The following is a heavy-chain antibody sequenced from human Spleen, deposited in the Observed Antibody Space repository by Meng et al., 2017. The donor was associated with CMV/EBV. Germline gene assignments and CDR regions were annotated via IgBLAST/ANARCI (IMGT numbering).Heavy chain of an antibody. V-gene: IGHV3-23*01. J-gene: IGHJ4*02. CDR1: GFTFSSYA. CDR2: ISGSGGST. D-gene: IGHD6-19*01. CDR3: AKGPFLSVAGTVGGDY. Sequence: GGSLILSCAASGFTFSSYAMNWVRQAPGKRLEWVSAISGSGGSTYYADSVKGRFTISRDNSKNTLYLQMNSLRVEDTATYYCAKGPFLSVAGTVGGDYWGQGTLVTVSS.